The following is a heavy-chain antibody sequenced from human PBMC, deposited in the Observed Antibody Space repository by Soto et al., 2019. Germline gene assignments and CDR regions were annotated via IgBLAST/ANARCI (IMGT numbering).Heavy chain of an antibody. CDR3: AAYGGYCSSTSCYAPFY. CDR2: INAGNGNT. J-gene: IGHJ4*02. Sequence: ASVKVSCTASGYTLTSYAMHWVRQAPGQRLEWMGWINAGNGNTKYSQKFQGRVTITRDTSASTAYMELSSLRSEDTAVYYCAAYGGYCSSTSCYAPFYWGQGTLVTVSS. V-gene: IGHV1-3*01. CDR1: GYTLTSYA. D-gene: IGHD2-2*01.